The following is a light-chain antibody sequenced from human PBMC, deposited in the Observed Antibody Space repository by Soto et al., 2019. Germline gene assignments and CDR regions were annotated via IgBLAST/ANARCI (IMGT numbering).Light chain of an antibody. CDR1: SSDIGDYNY. J-gene: IGLJ1*01. CDR2: EVT. CDR3: SSYTSSSTLV. V-gene: IGLV2-14*01. Sequence: QSVLTQPASVSGSPGQSITISCTGTSSDIGDYNYVSWYQQHPGKAPKLMIYEVTNRPSGVSYRFSGSKSGNTASLTISGLQAEDEADYFCSSYTSSSTLVFGAGTKLTVL.